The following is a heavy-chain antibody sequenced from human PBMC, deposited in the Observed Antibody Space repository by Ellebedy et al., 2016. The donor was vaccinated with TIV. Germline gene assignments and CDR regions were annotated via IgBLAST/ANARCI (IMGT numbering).Heavy chain of an antibody. Sequence: SVKVSXXASGGTFSSYAISWVRQAPGQGLEWMGGIIPIFGTANYAQKFQGRVTITADESTSTAYMELSSLRSEDTAVYYCARDFDYYDSSGYYGVYFDYWGQGTLVTVSS. CDR1: GGTFSSYA. CDR2: IIPIFGTA. D-gene: IGHD3-22*01. J-gene: IGHJ4*02. CDR3: ARDFDYYDSSGYYGVYFDY. V-gene: IGHV1-69*13.